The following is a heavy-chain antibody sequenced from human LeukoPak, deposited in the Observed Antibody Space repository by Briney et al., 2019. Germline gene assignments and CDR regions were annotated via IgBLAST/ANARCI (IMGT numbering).Heavy chain of an antibody. Sequence: SETLSLTCAVSGGSISSGGYSWSWIRQPPGKGLEWIGEINHSGSTNYNPSLKSRVTISVDTSKNQFSLKLSSVTAADTAVYYCARAGGLPAAIRGSFHRNWFDPWGQGTLVTVSS. V-gene: IGHV4-34*01. CDR1: GGSISSGGYS. CDR3: ARAGGLPAAIRGSFHRNWFDP. CDR2: INHSGST. D-gene: IGHD2-2*02. J-gene: IGHJ5*02.